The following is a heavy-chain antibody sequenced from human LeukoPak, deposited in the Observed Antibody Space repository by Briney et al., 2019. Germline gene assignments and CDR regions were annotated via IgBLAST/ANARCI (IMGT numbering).Heavy chain of an antibody. Sequence: SETLSLTCTVSGGSISSYYWSWIRQPPGKGVEWIGYIYYSGSTNYNPSLKSRVTISVDTSKNQFSLKLSSVTAADTAVYYCARAGRPYYYYGMDVWGQGTTVTVSS. CDR1: GGSISSYY. CDR2: IYYSGST. CDR3: ARAGRPYYYYGMDV. D-gene: IGHD1-1*01. J-gene: IGHJ6*02. V-gene: IGHV4-59*01.